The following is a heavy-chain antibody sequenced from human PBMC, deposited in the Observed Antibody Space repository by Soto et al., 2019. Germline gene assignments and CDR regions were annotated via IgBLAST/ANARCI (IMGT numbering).Heavy chain of an antibody. J-gene: IGHJ6*03. CDR1: GGSISSYY. CDR2: IYYSGST. V-gene: IGHV4-59*01. CDR3: AGFYDILTVYYMDV. Sequence: SETLSLTCTVSGGSISSYYWSWIRQPPGKGLEWIGYIYYSGSTNYNPSLKSRVTISVDTSKNQFSLKLSSVTAADTAVYYCAGFYDILTVYYMDVWGKGTTVTVSS. D-gene: IGHD3-9*01.